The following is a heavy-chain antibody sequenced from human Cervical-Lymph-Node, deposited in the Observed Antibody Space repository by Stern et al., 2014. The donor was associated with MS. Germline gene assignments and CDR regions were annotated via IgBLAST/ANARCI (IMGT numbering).Heavy chain of an antibody. Sequence: LQESGPGLVKPSETLSLTCAVSGGSVSDSRYYWGWIRQPPGKGLEWIGSVSYTGTTYNNPSLKSRLPIPVDTTKNHFPLQLPSVTAADTALYYCSRHLPYSSSWYNWFDPWGQGTLVTVSS. V-gene: IGHV4-39*01. CDR3: SRHLPYSSSWYNWFDP. CDR1: GGSVSDSRYY. D-gene: IGHD6-13*01. J-gene: IGHJ5*02. CDR2: VSYTGTT.